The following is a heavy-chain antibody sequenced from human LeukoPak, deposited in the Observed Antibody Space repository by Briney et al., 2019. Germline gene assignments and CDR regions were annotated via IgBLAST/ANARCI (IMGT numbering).Heavy chain of an antibody. J-gene: IGHJ4*02. CDR3: ARSMDYGSGSYYY. CDR2: IYHSGST. CDR1: GGSISSYY. V-gene: IGHV4-59*08. Sequence: KPSETLSLTCTVSGGSISSYYWSWIRQPPGKRPEWIGYIYHSGSTNYNPSLKSRVTISVDTSKNQFSLKLSSVTAADTAVYYCARSMDYGSGSYYYWGQGTLVTVSS. D-gene: IGHD3-10*01.